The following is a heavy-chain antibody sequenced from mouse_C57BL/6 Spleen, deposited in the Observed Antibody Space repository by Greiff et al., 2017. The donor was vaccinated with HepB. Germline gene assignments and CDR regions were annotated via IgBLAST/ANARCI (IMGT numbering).Heavy chain of an antibody. CDR2: ISSGGSYT. CDR1: GFTFSSYG. CDR3: ARRDVSSAYAMDY. J-gene: IGHJ4*01. Sequence: EVKLVESGGDLVKPGGSLKLSCAASGFTFSSYGMSWVRQTPDKRLEWVATISSGGSYTYYPDSVKGRFTISRDNAKNTLYLQMSSLKSEDTAMYYCARRDVSSAYAMDYWGQGTSVTVSS. V-gene: IGHV5-6*02. D-gene: IGHD1-1*01.